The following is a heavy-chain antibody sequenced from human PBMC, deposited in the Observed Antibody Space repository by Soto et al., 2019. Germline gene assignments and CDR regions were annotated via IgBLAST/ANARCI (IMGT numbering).Heavy chain of an antibody. V-gene: IGHV4-59*08. D-gene: IGHD2-2*03. CDR2: IYYSGST. CDR1: GGSISSYY. CDR3: ARPNRGYCSSTSCYDGAFDI. J-gene: IGHJ3*02. Sequence: SETLSLTYTVSGGSISSYYWSWIRQPPGKGLEWIGYIYYSGSTNYNPSLKSRVTISVDTSKNQFSLKLSSVTAADTAVYYCARPNRGYCSSTSCYDGAFDIWGQGTMVTVSS.